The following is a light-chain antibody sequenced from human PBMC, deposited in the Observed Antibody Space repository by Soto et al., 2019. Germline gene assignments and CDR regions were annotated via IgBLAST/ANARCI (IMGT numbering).Light chain of an antibody. CDR2: AAS. Sequence: DIQMTQSPSSLSASVGDRVTITCRASQGISNFLAWYQQKPGKVPKLLISAASTLQSGVPSRFSGSGSGTEFTLTITSLQSEDFVVYYCQQYYNQWTFGQGTKVDIK. CDR3: QQYYNQWT. V-gene: IGKV1-27*01. J-gene: IGKJ1*01. CDR1: QGISNF.